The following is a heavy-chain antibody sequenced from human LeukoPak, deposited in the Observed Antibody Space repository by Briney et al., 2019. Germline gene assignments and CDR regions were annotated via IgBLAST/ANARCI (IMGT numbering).Heavy chain of an antibody. CDR1: GFTFSSYV. Sequence: GGSLRLSCAASGFTFSSYVMHWVRQAPGKGLEWVSIIYSGADTYYADSVRGRFTISRDNSKNTLYLQMNSLRAEDTAVYYCARGTNSGSYGSFGYWGQGTLVTVSS. J-gene: IGHJ4*02. V-gene: IGHV3-53*01. D-gene: IGHD1-26*01. CDR3: ARGTNSGSYGSFGY. CDR2: IYSGADT.